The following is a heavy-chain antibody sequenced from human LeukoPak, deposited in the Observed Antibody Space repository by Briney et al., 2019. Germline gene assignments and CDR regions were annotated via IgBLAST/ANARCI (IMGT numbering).Heavy chain of an antibody. J-gene: IGHJ4*02. Sequence: ASVKVSCKASAYTFTGYYMHWVRQSPGQGLEWMGWINPNTGGTNFARKFQGRVTMTRDTSITTAYMELSSLRSDDTAVYYCATPISAGIFGVVYYFDYWGQGTLVTVSS. D-gene: IGHD3-3*01. CDR1: AYTFTGYY. CDR3: ATPISAGIFGVVYYFDY. CDR2: INPNTGGT. V-gene: IGHV1-2*02.